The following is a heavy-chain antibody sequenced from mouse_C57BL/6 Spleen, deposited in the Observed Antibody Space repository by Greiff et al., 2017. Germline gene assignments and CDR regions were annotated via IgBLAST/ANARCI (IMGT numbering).Heavy chain of an antibody. CDR2: ILPGSGST. V-gene: IGHV1-9*01. CDR3: ARRGLRLFAY. CDR1: GYTFTSYW. D-gene: IGHD1-1*01. Sequence: VQLQQPGAELVMPGASVKLSCKASGYTFTSYWMHWVKQRPGQGLEWIGEILPGSGSTNYNEKFKGKATFTADTSSNTAYMQLSSLTTEDSAIYYCARRGLRLFAYWGQGTLVTVSA. J-gene: IGHJ3*01.